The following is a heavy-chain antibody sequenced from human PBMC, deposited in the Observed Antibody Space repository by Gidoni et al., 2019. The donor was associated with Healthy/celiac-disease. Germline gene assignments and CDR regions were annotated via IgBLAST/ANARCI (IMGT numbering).Heavy chain of an antibody. D-gene: IGHD6-13*01. Sequence: QLQLQESGPGLVKPSETLSLTCTVSGGSISSSSYYWGWIRQPPGKGLEWIGSIYYSGRTYYNPALKSRVTISVDTSKNQFSLKLSSVTAADTAVYYCARHSSSWYGLVWFDPWGQGTLVTVSS. CDR3: ARHSSSWYGLVWFDP. V-gene: IGHV4-39*01. CDR1: GGSISSSSYY. J-gene: IGHJ5*02. CDR2: IYYSGRT.